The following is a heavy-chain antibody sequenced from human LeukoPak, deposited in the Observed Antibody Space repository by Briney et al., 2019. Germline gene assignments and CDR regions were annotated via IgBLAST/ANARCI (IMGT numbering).Heavy chain of an antibody. D-gene: IGHD3-9*01. V-gene: IGHV4-59*01. J-gene: IGHJ5*02. CDR3: ARDRAADNVLRYFDNPGVGTNWFDP. Sequence: KPSETLSLTCTVSGGSISSYYWSWIRQPPGKGLEWIGYIYYSGSTNYNPSLKSRVTISVGTSKNQFALKLSSVTAADTAVYYCARDRAADNVLRYFDNPGVGTNWFDPWGQGTLVTVSS. CDR1: GGSISSYY. CDR2: IYYSGST.